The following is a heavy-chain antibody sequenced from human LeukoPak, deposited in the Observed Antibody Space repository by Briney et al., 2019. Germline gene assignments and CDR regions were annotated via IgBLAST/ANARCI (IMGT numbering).Heavy chain of an antibody. D-gene: IGHD2-21*01. CDR3: ARVWGSYEAFDY. V-gene: IGHV4-39*01. J-gene: IGHJ4*02. CDR1: GGSISSSSYY. Sequence: PSETLSLTCTVSGGSISSSSYYWGWIRQPPGKGLEWIGSIYYSGSTYYNPSLKSRVTISVDTSKNQFSLKLSSVTAADTAVYYCARVWGSYEAFDYWGQGTLVTVSS. CDR2: IYYSGST.